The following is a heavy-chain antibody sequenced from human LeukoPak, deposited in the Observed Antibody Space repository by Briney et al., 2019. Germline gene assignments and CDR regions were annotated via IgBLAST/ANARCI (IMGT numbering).Heavy chain of an antibody. CDR3: ARGSWPKLRNGMDV. Sequence: ASVKVSCKASGYTFTSYDINWVRQATGQGLERMGWMNPNSGNTGYAQKFQGRVTMTRNTSISTAYMELSSLRSEDTAVYYCARGSWPKLRNGMDVWGQGTTVTVSS. CDR1: GYTFTSYD. J-gene: IGHJ6*02. V-gene: IGHV1-8*01. CDR2: MNPNSGNT. D-gene: IGHD1-7*01.